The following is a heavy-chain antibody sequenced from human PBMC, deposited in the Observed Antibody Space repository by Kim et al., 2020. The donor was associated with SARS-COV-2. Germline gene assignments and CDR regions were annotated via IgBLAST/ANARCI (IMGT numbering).Heavy chain of an antibody. D-gene: IGHD6-6*01. CDR1: GGTFSGYY. CDR3: ARVEYHPGY. J-gene: IGHJ4*02. Sequence: SETLSLTCAVYGGTFSGYYWSWIRQPPGKGLEWIGEINHSGSTNYNPSLKSRVTISVDTSKNQLSLELNSVTAADTAVYYCARVEYHPGYWGQGTLVTVSS. CDR2: INHSGST. V-gene: IGHV4-34*01.